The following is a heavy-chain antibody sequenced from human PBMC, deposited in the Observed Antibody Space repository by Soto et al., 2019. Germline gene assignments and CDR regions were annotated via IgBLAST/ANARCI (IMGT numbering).Heavy chain of an antibody. D-gene: IGHD5-12*01. CDR1: GFEFSAYW. CDR3: ASGRYNSGDYPKSFDY. V-gene: IGHV3-7*01. CDR2: IKKDGIEK. J-gene: IGHJ4*02. Sequence: EVQLVESGGGLVQPGGSLRLSCAASGFEFSAYWMTWVRQAPGKGLEWVANIKKDGIEKYYGDSVRGRFSVFRDNAKNAAYLQMNRLKGEDTGVYFCASGRYNSGDYPKSFDYWGQGAWVTVSS.